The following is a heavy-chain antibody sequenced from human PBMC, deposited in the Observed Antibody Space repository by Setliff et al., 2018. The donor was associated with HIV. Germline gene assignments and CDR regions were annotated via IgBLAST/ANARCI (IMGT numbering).Heavy chain of an antibody. CDR3: TRGGPGGRFYYNGLDV. D-gene: IGHD2-15*01. CDR1: GFTFGDYA. Sequence: GGSLRLSCTASGFTFGDYAMSWVRQAPGKGLEWVGFIRSKAYGGRTEYAASVKGRFTISRDDSKSIADLQMKSLKSEDTAVYYCTRGGPGGRFYYNGLDVWGQGTAVTVSS. V-gene: IGHV3-49*04. J-gene: IGHJ6*02. CDR2: IRSKAYGGRT.